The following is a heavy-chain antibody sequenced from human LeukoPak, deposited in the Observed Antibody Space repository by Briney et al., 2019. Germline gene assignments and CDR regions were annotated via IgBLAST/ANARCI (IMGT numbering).Heavy chain of an antibody. CDR3: ARDRPRWELLRFYYYYYYMDV. CDR2: ISAYNGNT. J-gene: IGHJ6*03. CDR1: GYTFTSYG. D-gene: IGHD1-26*01. Sequence: ASVKVSCKASGYTFTSYGISWVRQAPGQGLEWMGWISAYNGNTNYAQKLQGRVTMTTDTSTSTAYMELRSLRSDDTAVYYCARDRPRWELLRFYYYYYYMDVWGKGTTVTVSS. V-gene: IGHV1-18*01.